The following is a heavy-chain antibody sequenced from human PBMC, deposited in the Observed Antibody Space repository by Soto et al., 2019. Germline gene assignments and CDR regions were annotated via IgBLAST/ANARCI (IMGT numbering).Heavy chain of an antibody. CDR3: ARMGYSGFDPFYNYYGMDV. CDR1: GFSLGISGMC. J-gene: IGHJ6*02. V-gene: IGHV2-70*01. D-gene: IGHD5-12*01. CDR2: IDWDDDK. Sequence: SGPTLVNPTQTLTLTCGFSGFSLGISGMCVSWIRQPPGKALEWLALIDWDDDKYYSKSLKTRLTISKDTSKNQVVLTMTNMDPVDTATYYCARMGYSGFDPFYNYYGMDVWGQGTTVTVSS.